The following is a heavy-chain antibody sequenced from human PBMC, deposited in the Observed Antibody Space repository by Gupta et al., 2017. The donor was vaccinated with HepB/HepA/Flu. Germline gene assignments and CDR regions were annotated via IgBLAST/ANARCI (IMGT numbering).Heavy chain of an antibody. CDR1: GFTFSSYA. V-gene: IGHV3-23*01. CDR3: AKMDCGGDCYSYWYFDL. J-gene: IGHJ2*01. D-gene: IGHD2-21*02. CDR2: ISGSGGST. Sequence: EVQLLESGGGLVQPGGSLRLSCAASGFTFSSYAMSWVRQAPGKGLEWVSAISGSGGSTYYADSVKGRFTISRDNSKNTLYLQMNSLRAEDTAVYYCAKMDCGGDCYSYWYFDLWGRGTLVTVSS.